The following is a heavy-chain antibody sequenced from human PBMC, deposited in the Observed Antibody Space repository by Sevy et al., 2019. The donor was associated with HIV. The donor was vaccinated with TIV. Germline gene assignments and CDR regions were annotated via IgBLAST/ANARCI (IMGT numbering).Heavy chain of an antibody. Sequence: GGSLRLSCAASGFTFSSYAMSWVRQAPGKGLEWVSAISGSGYLTYYTDSVKGRFTISRDNSKNTRYLQMNSLRAEDTAVYYCAKEGGGYYYDSSGLFDYWGQEPWSPSPQ. CDR1: GFTFSSYA. CDR2: ISGSGYLT. V-gene: IGHV3-23*01. J-gene: IGHJ4*01. D-gene: IGHD3-22*01. CDR3: AKEGGGYYYDSSGLFDY.